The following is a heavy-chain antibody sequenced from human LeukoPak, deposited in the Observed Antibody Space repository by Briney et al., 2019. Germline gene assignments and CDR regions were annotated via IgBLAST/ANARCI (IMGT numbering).Heavy chain of an antibody. D-gene: IGHD1-26*01. Sequence: SETLSLTCAVYGGSFSGYYWSWIRQPPGKGLEWIGEINHSGSTNYNPSLKSRVTISVDTSKNQFSLKLSSVTAADTAVYYCARGRRGSYVPRPSYHFDYWGQGTLVTVSS. CDR1: GGSFSGYY. J-gene: IGHJ4*02. CDR3: ARGRRGSYVPRPSYHFDY. CDR2: INHSGST. V-gene: IGHV4-34*01.